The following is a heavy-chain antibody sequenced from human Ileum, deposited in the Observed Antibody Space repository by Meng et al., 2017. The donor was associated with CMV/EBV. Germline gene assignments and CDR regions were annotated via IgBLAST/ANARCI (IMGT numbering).Heavy chain of an antibody. CDR3: ARDRSDPGREGFSY. J-gene: IGHJ4*02. CDR1: VYNFNNRA. Sequence: QGRLVPPGTGVKKPVSPERTSCRTSVYNFNNRAITRVAGAPGQGIEWMEWVSGYNGDTHHEQKIQSRATLTADTSTPTAYLELRGLRPDYAAVYYCARDRSDPGREGFSYWGQGTLVTVSS. CDR2: VSGYNGDT. V-gene: IGHV1-18*04.